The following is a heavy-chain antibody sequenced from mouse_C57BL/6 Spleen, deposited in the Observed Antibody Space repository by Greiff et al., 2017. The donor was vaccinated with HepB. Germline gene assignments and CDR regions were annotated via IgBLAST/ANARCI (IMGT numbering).Heavy chain of an antibody. Sequence: EVQLQQSGPELVKPGASVKISCKASGYTFTDYYMNWVKQSHGKSLEWIGDINPNNGGTSYNQKFKGKATLTVDKSSSTAYMELRSLTSEDSAVYYCARFDTTVVEGFDYLGQGTTLTVSS. CDR2: INPNNGGT. D-gene: IGHD1-1*01. J-gene: IGHJ2*01. CDR1: GYTFTDYY. V-gene: IGHV1-26*01. CDR3: ARFDTTVVEGFDY.